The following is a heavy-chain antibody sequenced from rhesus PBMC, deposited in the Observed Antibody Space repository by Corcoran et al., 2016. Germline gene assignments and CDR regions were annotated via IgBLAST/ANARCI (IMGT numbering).Heavy chain of an antibody. Sequence: QVQLQESGPGLVKPSETLSLTCAVSCGSISSSNWWTWIRQPPGKGLEGICYISGNSCRTYYKPAHKCRGTITTETAMSQVSLKVSSVTAADTAVYFCAGHASDGSSTVWGPGVLVTVSS. CDR1: CGSISSSNW. CDR3: AGHASDGSSTV. CDR2: ISGNSCRT. V-gene: IGHV4-65*01. J-gene: IGHJ5-1*01. D-gene: IGHD4-29*01.